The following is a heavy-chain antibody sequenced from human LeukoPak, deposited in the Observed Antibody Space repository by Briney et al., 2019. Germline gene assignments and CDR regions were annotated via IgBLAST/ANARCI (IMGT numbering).Heavy chain of an antibody. CDR1: GFTFSSYA. V-gene: IGHV3-23*01. Sequence: GGSLRLSCAASGFTFSSYAMSWVRQAPGKGLEWVSAISGSGGSTYYADSVKGRFTISRDNSKNTLYLQMNSLRAEDTAVYYCARDPGNYDYGDYVLDYWGQGTLVTVSS. D-gene: IGHD4-17*01. J-gene: IGHJ4*02. CDR2: ISGSGGST. CDR3: ARDPGNYDYGDYVLDY.